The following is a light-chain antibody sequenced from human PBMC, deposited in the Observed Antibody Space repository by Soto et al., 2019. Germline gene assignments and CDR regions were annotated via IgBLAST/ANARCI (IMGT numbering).Light chain of an antibody. CDR3: QQRSNWPPLT. CDR1: QSVISY. V-gene: IGKV3-11*01. CDR2: DAS. Sequence: EIVLTQSPATVSLSPGEIATLSFCASQSVISYLALYQQKPGQAPRLLIYDASNRATGIPARFSGSGSGTDFTLTISSLEPEDFAVYYCQQRSNWPPLTFGGGTKVDI. J-gene: IGKJ4*01.